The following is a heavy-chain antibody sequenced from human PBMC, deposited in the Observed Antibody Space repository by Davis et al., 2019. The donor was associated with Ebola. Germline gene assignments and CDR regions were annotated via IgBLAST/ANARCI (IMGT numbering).Heavy chain of an antibody. J-gene: IGHJ6*02. CDR1: GGSFSDYY. Sequence: SETLSLTCGVYGGSFSDYYWNWIRQPPGKGLEWIGEINHSGSATYNPSLKTRVTISVDTSKKQFSLRLTSVTAADTAVYYCARRYSGRYSYYYGMDVWGQGTAVTVSS. D-gene: IGHD1-26*01. CDR3: ARRYSGRYSYYYGMDV. V-gene: IGHV4-34*01. CDR2: INHSGSA.